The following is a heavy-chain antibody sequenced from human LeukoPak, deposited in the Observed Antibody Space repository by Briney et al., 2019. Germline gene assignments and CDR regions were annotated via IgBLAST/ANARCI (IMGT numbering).Heavy chain of an antibody. J-gene: IGHJ4*02. Sequence: ASVKVSCKASGYTFTGYYIQWVRQAPGQGLEWMGWITPNSDGTNYAQKFQGRVTMTSDTSIRTVYMELSRLTSDDTAVYYCARRATQSGAYYFDYWGQGTLVTVSS. D-gene: IGHD3-10*01. V-gene: IGHV1-2*02. CDR3: ARRATQSGAYYFDY. CDR1: GYTFTGYY. CDR2: ITPNSDGT.